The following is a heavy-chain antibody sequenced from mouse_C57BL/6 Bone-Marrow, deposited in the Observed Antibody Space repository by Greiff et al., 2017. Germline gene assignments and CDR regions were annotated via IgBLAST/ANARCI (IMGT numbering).Heavy chain of an antibody. D-gene: IGHD3-2*01. CDR3: TTRDRQTY. CDR1: GFNIKDDY. Sequence: EVQLQQSGAELVRPGASVKLSCTASGFNIKDDYMHWVKQRPEQGLEWIGWIDPENGDTEYASKFQGKATITADTSSNTAYLQLSSLTSEDTAVYYCTTRDRQTYWGQGTTLTVSS. J-gene: IGHJ2*01. CDR2: IDPENGDT. V-gene: IGHV14-4*01.